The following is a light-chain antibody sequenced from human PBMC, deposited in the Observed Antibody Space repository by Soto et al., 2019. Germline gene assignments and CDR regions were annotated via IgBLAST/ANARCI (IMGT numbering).Light chain of an antibody. Sequence: EIVLTQYPATLSLSPGERATLSCRASQSVSSYLAWYQQKPGQAPRLLIYDASNRATGIPARFSGSGSGTDFTLTISSLEPEDFAVYDCQQRSNWPHPFGGGTNVDIK. J-gene: IGKJ4*01. CDR1: QSVSSY. V-gene: IGKV3-11*01. CDR2: DAS. CDR3: QQRSNWPHP.